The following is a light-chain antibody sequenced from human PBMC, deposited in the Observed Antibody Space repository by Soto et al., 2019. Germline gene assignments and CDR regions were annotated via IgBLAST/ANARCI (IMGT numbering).Light chain of an antibody. Sequence: DIVMTQSPDSLAVSLGERATINCKSSQSVLYSSNNKNYLAWYQQRTGQPPKLLIYWASTRESGVPDRFSGSGSATDFTLTITSLQAEDVAVYYCQQYESTPPTFGQGTKLEIK. CDR3: QQYESTPPT. V-gene: IGKV4-1*01. CDR1: QSVLYSSNNKNY. J-gene: IGKJ2*01. CDR2: WAS.